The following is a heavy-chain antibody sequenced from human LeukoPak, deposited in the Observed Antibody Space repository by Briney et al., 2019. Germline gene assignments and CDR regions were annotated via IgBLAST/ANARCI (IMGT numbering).Heavy chain of an antibody. J-gene: IGHJ6*03. D-gene: IGHD2-2*01. CDR2: ISSSSRTI. CDR3: AGAHPAYYYYMDV. CDR1: GFTFSSYS. Sequence: GWSLRLSCAASGFTFSSYSMNWVRQAPGKRLEGASYISSSSRTIYFADSVKGRFTISRDNAKNSLYLQMNSLRAEDTAVYYCAGAHPAYYYYMDVWGKGTTVTVSS. V-gene: IGHV3-48*04.